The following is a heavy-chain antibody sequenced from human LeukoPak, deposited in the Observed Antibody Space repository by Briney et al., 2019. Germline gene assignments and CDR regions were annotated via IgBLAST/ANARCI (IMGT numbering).Heavy chain of an antibody. V-gene: IGHV1-2*02. D-gene: IGHD3-22*01. CDR1: GYTFTGYY. CDR2: INPNSGGT. CDR3: ARTYPDSSGYYYDY. Sequence: ASVKVSRKASGYTFTGYYMHWVRQAPGQGLEWMGWINPNSGGTNYAQKFQGRVIMTRDTSISTAYMELSRLRSDDTAVYYCARTYPDSSGYYYDYWGQGTLVTVSS. J-gene: IGHJ4*02.